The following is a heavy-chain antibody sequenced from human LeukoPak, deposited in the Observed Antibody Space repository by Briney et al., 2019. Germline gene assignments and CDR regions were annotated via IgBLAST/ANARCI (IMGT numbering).Heavy chain of an antibody. D-gene: IGHD6-13*01. CDR3: AKDSRWQQLDYYFDY. CDR2: IRYDGSNK. Sequence: PGGSLRLSCAASGFTFSSYGMHWVRQAPGKGLEWVAFIRYDGSNKYFADSVKGRFTISRDNSKDTVYLQMNSLRAEDTAVYFCAKDSRWQQLDYYFDYWGQGTLVTVSS. J-gene: IGHJ4*02. CDR1: GFTFSSYG. V-gene: IGHV3-30*02.